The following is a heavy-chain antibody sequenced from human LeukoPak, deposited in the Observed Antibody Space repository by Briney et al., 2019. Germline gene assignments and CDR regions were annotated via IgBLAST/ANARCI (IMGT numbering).Heavy chain of an antibody. V-gene: IGHV3-23*01. J-gene: IGHJ6*03. CDR3: AKDGVRGSSAPYYYYMDV. CDR2: ISGSGGST. D-gene: IGHD6-13*01. CDR1: GFTFSSYA. Sequence: GGSLRLSCAASGFTFSSYAMSWVRQAPGKGLEWVSAISGSGGSTYYADSVKGRFTISRDNSKNTLYLQMNSLRAEDTAVYYCAKDGVRGSSAPYYYYMDVWGKGTTVTVSS.